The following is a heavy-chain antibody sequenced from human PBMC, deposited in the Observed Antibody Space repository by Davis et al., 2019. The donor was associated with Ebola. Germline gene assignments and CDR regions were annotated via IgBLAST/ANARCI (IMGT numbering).Heavy chain of an antibody. CDR2: INSDGSST. J-gene: IGHJ1*01. Sequence: GESLKISCAASGFTFSSYWMHWVRQAPGEGLVWVSRINSDGSSTSYADSVKGRFTISRDNAKNTLYLQMNSLRAEDTAVYYCARDSSGWTEYFQHWGQGTLVTVSS. V-gene: IGHV3-74*01. D-gene: IGHD6-19*01. CDR1: GFTFSSYW. CDR3: ARDSSGWTEYFQH.